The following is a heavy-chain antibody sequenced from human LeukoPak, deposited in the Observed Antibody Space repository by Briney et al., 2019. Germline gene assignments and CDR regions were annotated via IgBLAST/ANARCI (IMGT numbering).Heavy chain of an antibody. CDR1: GFTFSSYW. V-gene: IGHV3-7*01. Sequence: GGSLRLSCAASGFTFSSYWMSWVRRAPGKGLEWVANIKQDGSEKYYVDSVKGRFTISRDNSKNTLYLQMNSLRAEDTAVYYCARGPDYGEGPYYYGMDVWGQGTTVTVSS. J-gene: IGHJ6*02. CDR2: IKQDGSEK. D-gene: IGHD4-17*01. CDR3: ARGPDYGEGPYYYGMDV.